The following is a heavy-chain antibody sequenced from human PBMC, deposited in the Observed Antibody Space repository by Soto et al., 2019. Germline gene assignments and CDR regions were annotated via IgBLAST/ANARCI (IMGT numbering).Heavy chain of an antibody. CDR2: INHRGSI. Sequence: PSETLSLTCGIYGGSLSDSTWNWIRQFPGKGLEWIGEINHRGSINYNPSLKSRVTISVDKSTNQFSLNLTSVTAADTAVYYCAREKVKIVVVPAAIEGPSGDAFDIWGQGTMVTVSS. J-gene: IGHJ3*02. D-gene: IGHD2-2*02. CDR3: AREKVKIVVVPAAIEGPSGDAFDI. CDR1: GGSLSDST. V-gene: IGHV4-34*01.